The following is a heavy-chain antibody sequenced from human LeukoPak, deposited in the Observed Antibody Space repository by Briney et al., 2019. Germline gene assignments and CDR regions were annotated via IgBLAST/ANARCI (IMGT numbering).Heavy chain of an antibody. D-gene: IGHD6-19*01. CDR3: ARTYSSGWAFFDY. CDR1: GFSFTNYW. Sequence: GESLKISCKGSGFSFTNYWISWVRQMPGKGLEWMGRIDPSDSYTNYSPSFQGHVTISADKSISTAYLQWRSLKASDTAIYYCARTYSSGWAFFDYWGQGNMVTVSS. V-gene: IGHV5-10-1*01. CDR2: IDPSDSYT. J-gene: IGHJ4*02.